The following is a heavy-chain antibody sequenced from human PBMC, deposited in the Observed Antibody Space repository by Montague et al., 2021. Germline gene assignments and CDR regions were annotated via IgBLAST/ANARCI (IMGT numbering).Heavy chain of an antibody. CDR2: IFWDDDK. CDR3: APKIAAHKAHDGFSV. V-gene: IGHV2-5*05. Sequence: PALVKPTQTLTQTCTFSGFSLATSGVGVAWPRQPPGKALEWLALIFWDDDKRYGPSLRSRLTITKDTTKNQVVLTLTNMDPVDTATYFCAPKIAAHKAHDGFSVWGQGTVVTVSA. CDR1: GFSLATSGVG. J-gene: IGHJ3*01. D-gene: IGHD6-13*01.